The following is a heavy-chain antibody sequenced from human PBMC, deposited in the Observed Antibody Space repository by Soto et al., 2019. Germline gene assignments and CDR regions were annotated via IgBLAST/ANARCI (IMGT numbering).Heavy chain of an antibody. CDR1: GFTFSSYG. CDR2: ISYDGSNK. CDR3: AKAFGYSSGWYYYGMDV. J-gene: IGHJ6*02. V-gene: IGHV3-30*18. D-gene: IGHD6-19*01. Sequence: VGSLRLSCAASGFTFSSYGMHWVRQAPGKGLEWVAVISYDGSNKYYADSVKGRFTISRDNSKNTLYLQMNSLRAEDTAVYYYAKAFGYSSGWYYYGMDVWGQGTTVTVSS.